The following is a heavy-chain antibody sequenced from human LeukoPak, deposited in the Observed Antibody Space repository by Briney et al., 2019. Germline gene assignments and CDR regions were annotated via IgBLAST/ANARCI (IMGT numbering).Heavy chain of an antibody. J-gene: IGHJ4*02. D-gene: IGHD2-8*01. V-gene: IGHV1-18*01. CDR1: GYTFTTYG. CDR2: ISTYNGDT. Sequence: GASVKVSCKAAGYTFTTYGISWLRQATGQGPEWMGWISTYNGDTNYAQKFQGRVTLTTDTSTSTVYMELRSLRSDDTAVYYCARRGSVETPMSNWEWWYWGQGTLVTVSS. CDR3: ARRGSVETPMSNWEWWY.